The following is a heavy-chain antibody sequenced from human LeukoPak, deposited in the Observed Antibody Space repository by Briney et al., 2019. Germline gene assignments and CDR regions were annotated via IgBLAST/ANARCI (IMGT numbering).Heavy chain of an antibody. J-gene: IGHJ6*03. Sequence: SETLCLTCTVSGGSISSGSYYWSWIRQPAGKGLEWIGYIYYSGSTNNNPSLKSRVTISVDTSKNQFSLKLSSVTAADTAVYYCARALQDYGDYYYYYMDVWGKGTTVTVSS. CDR1: GGSISSGSYY. V-gene: IGHV4-61*10. CDR3: ARALQDYGDYYYYYMDV. D-gene: IGHD4-17*01. CDR2: IYYSGST.